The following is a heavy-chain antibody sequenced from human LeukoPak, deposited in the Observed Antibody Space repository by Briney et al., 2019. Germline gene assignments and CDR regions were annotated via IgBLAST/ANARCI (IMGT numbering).Heavy chain of an antibody. CDR2: ITSGGST. D-gene: IGHD3-10*01. Sequence: TGGSLRLFCAASGFTFSSYAMSWVRQAPGKGLEWVSVITSGGSTYYADSVKGRFTISRDNSKNTLYLQMNSLRAEDTAIYYCARIFYYGSGNNWFDPWGQGTLVTVSS. V-gene: IGHV3-23*01. CDR1: GFTFSSYA. J-gene: IGHJ5*02. CDR3: ARIFYYGSGNNWFDP.